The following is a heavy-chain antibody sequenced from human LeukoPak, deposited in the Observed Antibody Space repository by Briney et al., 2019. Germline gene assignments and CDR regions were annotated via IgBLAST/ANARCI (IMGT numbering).Heavy chain of an antibody. CDR3: ARIRGVLLWFGEQNNWFDP. J-gene: IGHJ5*02. CDR1: GGSISSSSYY. CDR2: IYYSGST. Sequence: PSETLSLTCTVSGGSISSSSYYWGWIRQPPGTGLEWIGSIYYSGSTYYNPSLKSRVTISVDTSKNQFSLKLSSVTAADTAVYYCARIRGVLLWFGEQNNWFDPWGQGTLVTVSS. V-gene: IGHV4-39*01. D-gene: IGHD3-10*01.